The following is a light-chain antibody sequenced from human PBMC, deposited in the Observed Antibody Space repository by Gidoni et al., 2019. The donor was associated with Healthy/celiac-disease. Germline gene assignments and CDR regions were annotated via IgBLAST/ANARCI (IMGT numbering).Light chain of an antibody. V-gene: IGKV1-5*03. CDR2: KAS. CDR1: QSISSW. J-gene: IGKJ2*01. Sequence: GDRVTITCRASQSISSWLAWYQQKPGKAPKLLIYKASSLESGVPSRFSGSGSGTEFTLTISSLQPNDFATYYCQQYNSYSYTFGQGTKLEIK. CDR3: QQYNSYSYT.